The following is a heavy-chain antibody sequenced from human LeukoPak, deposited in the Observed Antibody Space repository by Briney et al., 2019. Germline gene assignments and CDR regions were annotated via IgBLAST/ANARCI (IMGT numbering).Heavy chain of an antibody. CDR1: GFSFSDFG. Sequence: GGSLRLSCAASGFSFSDFGFHWVRQAPGKGLEWVSFIPYDGSNKFYADSVKGRFTISRDNAEDSVYLQMNSLRVEDTAVYYCARTYDFGIGPPGDAFDNWGQGTLVTVFS. CDR3: ARTYDFGIGPPGDAFDN. D-gene: IGHD3-3*01. J-gene: IGHJ3*02. CDR2: IPYDGSNK. V-gene: IGHV3-30*12.